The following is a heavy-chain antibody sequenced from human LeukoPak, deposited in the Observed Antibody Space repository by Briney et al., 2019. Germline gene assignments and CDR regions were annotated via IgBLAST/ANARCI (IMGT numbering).Heavy chain of an antibody. J-gene: IGHJ4*02. V-gene: IGHV3-23*01. CDR3: AKGLAAAGFFDY. D-gene: IGHD6-13*01. Sequence: GGSLRLSCAASGFTFSSYAMSWVRQAPGKGLEWVSAISGSGGSTYYADSVKGRFTISRDNSKNALYLQMNSLRAEDTAVYYCAKGLAAAGFFDYWGQGTLVTVSS. CDR2: ISGSGGST. CDR1: GFTFSSYA.